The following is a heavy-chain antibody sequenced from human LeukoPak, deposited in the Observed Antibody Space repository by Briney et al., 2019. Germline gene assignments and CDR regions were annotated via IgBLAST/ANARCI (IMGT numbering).Heavy chain of an antibody. D-gene: IGHD2-2*01. CDR3: ARTDIVVPAAISFDY. CDR1: GYTFTVYY. CDR2: INPNSGGT. Sequence: ASVKVSCKASGYTFTVYYMHWVRQAPGQGLEWMGWINPNSGGTNYAQKFQGRVTMTRDTSISTAYMELSRLRSDDTAVYYCARTDIVVPAAISFDYWGQGTLVTVSS. V-gene: IGHV1-2*02. J-gene: IGHJ4*02.